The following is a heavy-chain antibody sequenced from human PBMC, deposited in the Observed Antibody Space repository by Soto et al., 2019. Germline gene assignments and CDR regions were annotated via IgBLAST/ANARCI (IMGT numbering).Heavy chain of an antibody. CDR3: ASLAGGGGFAY. CDR2: VSYDGRKK. V-gene: IGHV3-30*04. D-gene: IGHD3-10*01. J-gene: IGHJ4*02. CDR1: GFTFSSYA. Sequence: QVQLVESGGGVVQPGRSLRLSCAASGFTFSSYAMHWVRQAPGKGLEWVALVSYDGRKKYYADSVKGRFTISRDNSKNALNLQMNSLRVEDEAFYLCASLAGGGGFAYWGQGTLVTVSS.